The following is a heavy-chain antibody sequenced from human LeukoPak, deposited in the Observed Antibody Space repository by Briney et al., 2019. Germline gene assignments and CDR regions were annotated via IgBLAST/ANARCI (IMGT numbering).Heavy chain of an antibody. V-gene: IGHV4-30-2*01. J-gene: IGHJ4*02. CDR1: GGSISSGGYS. CDR3: AKSDSPPHYFDY. Sequence: SETLSLTCAVSGGSISSGGYSWSWIRQPPGKGLEWIGYIYHSGSTYYNPSLKSRVTISEDRSKNQFSLKLSSVTAADTAVYYCAKSDSPPHYFDYWGQGTLVTVSS. CDR2: IYHSGST. D-gene: IGHD3-22*01.